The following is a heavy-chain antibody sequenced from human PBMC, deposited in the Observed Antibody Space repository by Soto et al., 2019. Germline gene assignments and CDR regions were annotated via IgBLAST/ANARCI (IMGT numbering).Heavy chain of an antibody. D-gene: IGHD3-22*01. V-gene: IGHV1-18*01. CDR2: ISAYNGNT. J-gene: IGHJ3*02. CDR1: GYTFTSYG. Sequence: ASVKVSCKASGYTFTSYGISWVRQAPGQGLEWMGWISAYNGNTNYAQKLQGRVTMTTDTSTSTAYMELSSLRSEDTAVYYCATVTYYYDSSGPDIWGQGTMVTVSS. CDR3: ATVTYYYDSSGPDI.